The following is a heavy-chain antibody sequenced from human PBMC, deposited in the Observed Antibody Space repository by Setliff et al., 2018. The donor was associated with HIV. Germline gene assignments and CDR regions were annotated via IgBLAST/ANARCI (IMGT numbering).Heavy chain of an antibody. Sequence: PSETLSLTCTVSGGSISSTSYYWGWIRQPPGTGLEWIGSISSSGNTYYSPSLKSRVTTSVDTPKNQFSLKLNSVTAADTAVYYCAKTIRRYFDIFDNWGQGTLVTVSS. D-gene: IGHD3-9*01. CDR1: GGSISSTSYY. J-gene: IGHJ4*02. CDR3: AKTIRRYFDIFDN. CDR2: ISSSGNT. V-gene: IGHV4-39*01.